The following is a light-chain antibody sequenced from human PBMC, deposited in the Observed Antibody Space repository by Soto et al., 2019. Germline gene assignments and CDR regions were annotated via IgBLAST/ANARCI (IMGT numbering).Light chain of an antibody. CDR3: SSYTTDSTYV. J-gene: IGLJ1*01. CDR1: SSDVGGYNY. Sequence: QSVLTQPASVSGSPVQSITISCTGTSSDVGGYNYVSWYQEHPGKAPKLMIYDVSNRPSGVSNRLSGSKSGNTASLTISGLQAEDEADYYCSSYTTDSTYVFGTGTKVTVL. CDR2: DVS. V-gene: IGLV2-14*01.